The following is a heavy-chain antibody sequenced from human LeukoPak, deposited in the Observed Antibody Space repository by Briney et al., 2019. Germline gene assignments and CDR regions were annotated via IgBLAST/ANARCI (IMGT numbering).Heavy chain of an antibody. J-gene: IGHJ5*02. CDR3: ARGADDYGDYVGWFDP. V-gene: IGHV1-2*02. CDR2: INPNSGGT. CDR1: GYTFTGYY. D-gene: IGHD4-17*01. Sequence: ALVKVSCKASGYTFTGYYMHWVRQAPGQGLEWMGWINPNSGGTNYAQKFQGRVTMTRDTSISTAYMELSRLRSDDTAVYYCARGADDYGDYVGWFDPWGQGTLVTVSS.